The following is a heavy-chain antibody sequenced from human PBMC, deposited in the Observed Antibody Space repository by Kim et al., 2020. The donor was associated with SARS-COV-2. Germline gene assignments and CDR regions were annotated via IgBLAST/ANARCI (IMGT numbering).Heavy chain of an antibody. D-gene: IGHD3-16*01. J-gene: IGHJ3*02. CDR3: ARDSGRLRTFLGTNHDAFDI. V-gene: IGHV4-4*07. CDR2: IYTSGST. Sequence: SETLSLTCTVSGGSISSYYWSWIRQPAGKGLEWIGRIYTSGSTNYNPSLKSRVTMSVDTSKNQFSLKLSSVTAADTAVYYFARDSGRLRTFLGTNHDAFDIWGQGTMVTVSS. CDR1: GGSISSYY.